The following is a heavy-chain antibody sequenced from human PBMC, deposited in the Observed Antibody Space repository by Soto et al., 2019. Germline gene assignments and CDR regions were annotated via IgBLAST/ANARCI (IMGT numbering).Heavy chain of an antibody. CDR2: ISAYNGNT. Sequence: ASVKVSCKASGYTFTSYGISWVRQAPGQGLEWMGWISAYNGNTNYAQKFQGRVTITADESTSTAYMELSSLRSEDTAVYYCARVPDVWGQGTTVTVSS. V-gene: IGHV1-18*01. CDR3: ARVPDV. J-gene: IGHJ6*02. CDR1: GYTFTSYG.